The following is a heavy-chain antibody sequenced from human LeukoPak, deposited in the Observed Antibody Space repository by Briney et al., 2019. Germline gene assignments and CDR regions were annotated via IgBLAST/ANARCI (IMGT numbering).Heavy chain of an antibody. J-gene: IGHJ4*02. CDR2: TYYRSKWYN. Sequence: SQTLSLTCAISGDSVSSNSAAWNWLGQSPSRGLEWLGRTYYRSKWYNDYAVSVKSRITINPDTSKNQFSLQLNSVTPEDTAVNYCARDVGYSYGNFDYWGQGTLVTVSS. D-gene: IGHD5-18*01. CDR1: GDSVSSNSAA. V-gene: IGHV6-1*01. CDR3: ARDVGYSYGNFDY.